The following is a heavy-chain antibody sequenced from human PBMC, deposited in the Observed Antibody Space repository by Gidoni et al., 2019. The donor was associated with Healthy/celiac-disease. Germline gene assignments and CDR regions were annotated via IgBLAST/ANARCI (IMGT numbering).Heavy chain of an antibody. Sequence: QVQLVESGGGVVQPGRSLRLSCAASGFTFRSYAMHWVRQAPGKGLEWVAVISYDGSNKYYADSVKGRFTISRDNSKNTLYLQMNSLRAEDTAVYYCARDSEMATIIVGPGYYFDYWGQGTLVTVSS. J-gene: IGHJ4*02. D-gene: IGHD5-12*01. CDR1: GFTFRSYA. CDR3: ARDSEMATIIVGPGYYFDY. CDR2: ISYDGSNK. V-gene: IGHV3-30-3*01.